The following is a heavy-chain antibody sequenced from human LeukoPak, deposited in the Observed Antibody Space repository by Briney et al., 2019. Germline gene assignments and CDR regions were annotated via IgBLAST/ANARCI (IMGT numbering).Heavy chain of an antibody. D-gene: IGHD2-2*02. CDR2: IIPIFGTA. CDR1: GGTFSSYA. CDR3: ATSWGGYQLLYIFDY. J-gene: IGHJ4*02. Sequence: ASVKVSCKASGGTFSSYAISWVRQAPGQGLEWMGGIIPIFGTANYAQKFQGRVTITADGSTSTAYMELSSLRSEDTAVYYCATSWGGYQLLYIFDYWGQGTLVTVSS. V-gene: IGHV1-69*13.